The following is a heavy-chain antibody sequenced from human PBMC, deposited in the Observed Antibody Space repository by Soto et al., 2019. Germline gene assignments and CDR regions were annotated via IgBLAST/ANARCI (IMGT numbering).Heavy chain of an antibody. V-gene: IGHV3-74*02. CDR1: GVTFSNYW. D-gene: IGHD2-15*01. J-gene: IGHJ6*03. Sequence: EVQLVESGGGLVQPGGSLRLSCAASGVTFSNYWMYWVRQAPGKGLEWVSRINSDGSVSSHADSVRGRLTISRDNVKNTLYLHIDSLTADDTAVYFCARVDCVGGTCYSLADSFYYYIDVWGKGTTVTVFS. CDR2: INSDGSVS. CDR3: ARVDCVGGTCYSLADSFYYYIDV.